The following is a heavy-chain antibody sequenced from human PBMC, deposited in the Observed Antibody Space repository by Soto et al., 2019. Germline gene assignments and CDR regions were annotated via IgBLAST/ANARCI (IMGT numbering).Heavy chain of an antibody. V-gene: IGHV3-23*01. Sequence: RVSLRLSCAASGFTSSSYAMSWVRHAPGQGLEWVSSISTTSGSTYDADSVKGRFTISRDNSDNTLYLQMNSLRAEDTAVYYCAKAFSGWYGYAMDVWGQGTTVTVSS. CDR3: AKAFSGWYGYAMDV. CDR1: GFTSSSYA. D-gene: IGHD6-19*01. CDR2: ISTTSGST. J-gene: IGHJ6*02.